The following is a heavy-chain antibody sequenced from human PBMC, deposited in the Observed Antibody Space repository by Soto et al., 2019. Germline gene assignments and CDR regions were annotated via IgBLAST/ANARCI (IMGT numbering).Heavy chain of an antibody. Sequence: QTLSLTCVGSGDTVSSNSVAWNWVRQSPSRGLEWLGRTYYRSRWYSDYAVSVRSRIDINADTSKNQVSLQLNSVTPEDTAVYYCARSEEDSDYYYYGMDVWGQGTTVTVSS. CDR2: TYYRSRWYS. CDR3: ARSEEDSDYYYYGMDV. V-gene: IGHV6-1*01. J-gene: IGHJ6*02. CDR1: GDTVSSNSVA. D-gene: IGHD2-15*01.